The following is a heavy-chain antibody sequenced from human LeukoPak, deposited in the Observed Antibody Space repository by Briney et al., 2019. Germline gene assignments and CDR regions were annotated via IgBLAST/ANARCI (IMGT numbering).Heavy chain of an antibody. D-gene: IGHD1-1*01. CDR1: GGSISSGGYS. Sequence: SQTLSLTCAVSGGSISSGGYSWSWTRQPPGKGLEWIGYIYHSGSTYYNPSLKSRVTISVDRSKNQFSLKLSSVTAADTAVYYCARGGPGQPFDYWGQGTLVTVSS. J-gene: IGHJ4*02. CDR3: ARGGPGQPFDY. CDR2: IYHSGST. V-gene: IGHV4-30-2*01.